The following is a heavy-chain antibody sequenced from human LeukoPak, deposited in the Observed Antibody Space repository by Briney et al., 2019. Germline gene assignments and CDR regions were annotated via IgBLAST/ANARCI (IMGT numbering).Heavy chain of an antibody. D-gene: IGHD3-10*01. V-gene: IGHV1-8*01. Sequence: GASVKVSCKASGYTFISYDINWVRQATGQGLEWMGWMNPNSGNTGYAQKFQGRVTITRNTSISTAYMELSSLRSEDTAVYYCARGESYNYYGSGRKIYYYYYMDVWGKGTTVTISS. CDR1: GYTFISYD. CDR2: MNPNSGNT. CDR3: ARGESYNYYGSGRKIYYYYYMDV. J-gene: IGHJ6*03.